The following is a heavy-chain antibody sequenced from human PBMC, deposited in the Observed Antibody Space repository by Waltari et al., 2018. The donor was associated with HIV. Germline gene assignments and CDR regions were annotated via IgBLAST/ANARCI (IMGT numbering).Heavy chain of an antibody. Sequence: QVQLQESRPGVVQPSPTLSLICPVAGGSISSGGDYWSWFRQHPGKGLEWIGYSYYSGGTYYNPALKCRVTISVDTSKNQFSLKLSAVAAADTAVYYCASTHCSSTSCYADWYFDLWGRGTLVTVSS. CDR3: ASTHCSSTSCYADWYFDL. D-gene: IGHD2-2*01. CDR2: SYYSGGT. CDR1: GGSISSGGDY. J-gene: IGHJ2*01. V-gene: IGHV4-31*03.